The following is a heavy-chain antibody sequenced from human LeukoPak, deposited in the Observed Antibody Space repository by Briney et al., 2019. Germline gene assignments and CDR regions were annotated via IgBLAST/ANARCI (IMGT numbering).Heavy chain of an antibody. CDR1: GYTFTSYD. J-gene: IGHJ6*02. CDR3: ARFDWAIYYYYYYGMDV. CDR2: MNPNSGNT. D-gene: IGHD3-9*01. V-gene: IGHV1-8*01. Sequence: ASVTVSCKASGYTFTSYDINWVRQATGQGLEWMGWMNPNSGNTGYAQKFQGRVTMTRNTSISTAYMELSSLRSEDTAVYYCARFDWAIYYYYYYGMDVWGQGTTVTVSS.